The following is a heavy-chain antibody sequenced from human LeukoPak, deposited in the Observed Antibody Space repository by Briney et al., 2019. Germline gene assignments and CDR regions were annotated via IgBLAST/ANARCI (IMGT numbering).Heavy chain of an antibody. CDR2: IYYSGST. J-gene: IGHJ1*01. V-gene: IGHV4-59*01. CDR3: ARDTGVVVGYFQH. CDR1: GGSISTYY. Sequence: SETLSLTCTVSGGSISTYYWSWIRQPPGKGLEWIGYIYYSGSTSYNPSLKSRITISVDTFKNQFSLKLGSVTAADTAVYYCARDTGVVVGYFQHWGQGTLVTVSS. D-gene: IGHD2-15*01.